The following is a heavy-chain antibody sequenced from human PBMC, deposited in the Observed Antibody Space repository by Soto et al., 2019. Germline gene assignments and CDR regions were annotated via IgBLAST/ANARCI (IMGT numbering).Heavy chain of an antibody. CDR3: AKDDDTSSHFSLLDF. CDR2: SWSGGRGE. J-gene: IGHJ4*02. CDR1: GFTFSHYG. D-gene: IGHD3-22*01. V-gene: IGHV3-33*06. Sequence: GGSLRLSCAASGFTFSHYGIHWVRQSPGKGLEWVGLSWSGGRGEDCADSVRGRFTISRDYSKTTVYLQMNSLRVEDTAVYYCAKDDDTSSHFSLLDFRGQGTLVTVSS.